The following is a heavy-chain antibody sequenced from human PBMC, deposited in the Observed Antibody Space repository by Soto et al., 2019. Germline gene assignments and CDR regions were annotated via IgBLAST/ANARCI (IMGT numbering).Heavy chain of an antibody. J-gene: IGHJ4*02. CDR2: ISAYNGNT. CDR3: ANRNCGNCSWCS. Sequence: ASVKVSCKASGYTFTSYGISWVRQAPGQGLEWMGRISAYNGNTNYAQKLLGRVTMTTDTSTSTAYMELWSLRSDDTAVYYCANRNCGNCSWCSWGEGTLVTGFS. CDR1: GYTFTSYG. D-gene: IGHD2-21*01. V-gene: IGHV1-18*01.